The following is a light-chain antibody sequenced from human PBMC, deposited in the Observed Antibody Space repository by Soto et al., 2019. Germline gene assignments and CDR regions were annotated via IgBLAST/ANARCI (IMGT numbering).Light chain of an antibody. Sequence: QLVLTQSPSASASLGASVKLTCTLSSGHSIYAIAWHQMQPEKGPRFLMRVNSDGSHSKGDGIPDRFSGSSSGAERYLTISSPQSEDEADYYCQTWGTGTHVVFGGGTKLTVL. CDR1: SGHSIYA. V-gene: IGLV4-69*01. CDR3: QTWGTGTHVV. J-gene: IGLJ2*01. CDR2: VNSDGSH.